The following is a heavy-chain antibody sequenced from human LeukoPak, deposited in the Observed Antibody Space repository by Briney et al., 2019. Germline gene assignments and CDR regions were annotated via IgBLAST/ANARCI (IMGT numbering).Heavy chain of an antibody. Sequence: SETLSLTCTVSGGSISSHYWSWIRQPPGKGLEWIGYIYYSGSTNYNPSLKSRVTISVDTSKNQFSLKLSSVTAAATAVYYCARAPTGAHPYYDFWSGYSSNWFDPWGQGTLITVSS. CDR3: ARAPTGAHPYYDFWSGYSSNWFDP. CDR1: GGSISSHY. D-gene: IGHD3-3*01. CDR2: IYYSGST. J-gene: IGHJ5*02. V-gene: IGHV4-59*11.